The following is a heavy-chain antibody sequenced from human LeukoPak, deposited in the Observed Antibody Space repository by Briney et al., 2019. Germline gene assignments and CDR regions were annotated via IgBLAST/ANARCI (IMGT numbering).Heavy chain of an antibody. Sequence: SETLSLTCTVSGGSISSYYWSWIRQPPGKGLEWIGYIYTSGSTNYNPSLKSRVTISVDTSKNHFSLKLSSVTAADTAVYYCARRADCSSTSCYRSWFDPWGQGTLVTVSS. V-gene: IGHV4-4*09. CDR2: IYTSGST. CDR1: GGSISSYY. CDR3: ARRADCSSTSCYRSWFDP. D-gene: IGHD2-2*02. J-gene: IGHJ5*02.